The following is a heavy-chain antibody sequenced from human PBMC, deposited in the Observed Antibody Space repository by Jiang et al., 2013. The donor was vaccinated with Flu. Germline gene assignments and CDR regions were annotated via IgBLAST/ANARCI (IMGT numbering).Heavy chain of an antibody. Sequence: PGLVKPSETLSLTCTVSGGSVSSSDYYWGWIRQPPGKGLEWIGSLYYLGTTYYDPSLKSRVTVSVDTSKNHFSLELSSVTAADTAVYYCARHGDQYSGYDLGGYRFAVAARPFDYWGQGTLVTVSS. D-gene: IGHD5-12*01. J-gene: IGHJ4*02. V-gene: IGHV4-39*01. CDR3: ARHGDQYSGYDLGGYRFAVAARPFDY. CDR2: LYYLGTT. CDR1: GGSVSSSDYY.